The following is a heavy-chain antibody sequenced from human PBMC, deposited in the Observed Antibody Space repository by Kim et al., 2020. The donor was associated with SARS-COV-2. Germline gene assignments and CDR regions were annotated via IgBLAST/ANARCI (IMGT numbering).Heavy chain of an antibody. CDR1: SASFSDNY. D-gene: IGHD3-22*01. CDR3: VSKRADSSGFIDS. Sequence: SETLSLTCSVASASFSDNYWSWIRQPPGRGLEWIGYIHHTGTTNYNPSLKSRVAISVDSSKNQFSLNLNSMTTADTAVYYCVSKRADSSGFIDSLGQGTL. J-gene: IGHJ4*02. V-gene: IGHV4-59*03. CDR2: IHHTGTT.